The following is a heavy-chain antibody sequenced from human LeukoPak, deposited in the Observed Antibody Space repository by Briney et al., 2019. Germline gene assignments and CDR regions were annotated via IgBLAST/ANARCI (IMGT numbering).Heavy chain of an antibody. CDR2: ISYDGSNK. CDR3: ARAAEWLVLDY. D-gene: IGHD6-19*01. V-gene: IGHV3-30*14. Sequence: GGSLRLSCAASGFTFSSYAMHWVRQAPGKGLEWVAVISYDGSNKYYADSVKGRFTISRDNSKNTLYLQMNSLRAEDTAVYYCARAAEWLVLDYWGQGTLVTVSS. CDR1: GFTFSSYA. J-gene: IGHJ4*02.